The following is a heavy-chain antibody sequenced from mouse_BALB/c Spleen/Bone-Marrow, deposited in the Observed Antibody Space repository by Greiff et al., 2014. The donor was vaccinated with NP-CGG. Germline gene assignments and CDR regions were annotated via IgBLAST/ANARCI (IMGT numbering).Heavy chain of an antibody. CDR3: AGPVGTYESYFDY. J-gene: IGHJ2*01. Sequence: VQLQQSGPELVKPGASVKMSCKASGYTFTSCYIHWVKQSPGQGLEWIGWIYPGDGSTEYNEKFKGKTTLTADKSSSTAYMLPSSRPSEHSALFFCAGPVGTYESYFDYWGQATPLTFP. CDR1: GYTFTSCY. D-gene: IGHD5-1*01. V-gene: IGHV1S56*01. CDR2: IYPGDGST.